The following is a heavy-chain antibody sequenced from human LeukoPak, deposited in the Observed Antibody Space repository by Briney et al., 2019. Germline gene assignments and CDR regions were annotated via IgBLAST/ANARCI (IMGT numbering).Heavy chain of an antibody. J-gene: IGHJ5*02. CDR1: GFTFSGSA. V-gene: IGHV3-30*04. D-gene: IGHD3-9*01. Sequence: PGGSLRLSCAASGFTFSGSAMHWVRQAPGKGLEWVAVISYDGSKKYYADSVKGRFIISRDNSKNTLYLQMNSLRVEDTAVYYCAKGDYYDVLTGRQNWFGPWGQGTLVTVSS. CDR2: ISYDGSKK. CDR3: AKGDYYDVLTGRQNWFGP.